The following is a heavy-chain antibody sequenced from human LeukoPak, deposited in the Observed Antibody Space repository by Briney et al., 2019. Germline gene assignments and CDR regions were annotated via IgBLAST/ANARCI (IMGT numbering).Heavy chain of an antibody. V-gene: IGHV4-31*03. CDR1: GGSISSGGYY. CDR2: IYHSGST. Sequence: SETLSLTCTVSGGSISSGGYYWSWIRQHPGKGLEWIGYIYHSGSTYYNPSLKSRVTISVDTSKNQFSLKLSSVTAAVTAVYYCARDSTIFGVVRAFDIWGQGTMVTVSS. CDR3: ARDSTIFGVVRAFDI. J-gene: IGHJ3*02. D-gene: IGHD3-3*01.